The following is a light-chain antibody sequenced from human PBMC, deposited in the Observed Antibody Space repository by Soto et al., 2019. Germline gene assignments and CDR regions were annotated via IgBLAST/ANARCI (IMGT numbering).Light chain of an antibody. J-gene: IGKJ5*01. CDR3: QQYDNLPIT. CDR1: QSISNY. Sequence: DIQRTQSPSSLSASVGDRVTITCGASQSISNYLNWYQQKPGKAPKLLIYDASNLETGVPSRFSGSGSGTDFTFTISSLKTEDIATYYCQQYDNLPITFGQGTRLEIK. CDR2: DAS. V-gene: IGKV1-33*01.